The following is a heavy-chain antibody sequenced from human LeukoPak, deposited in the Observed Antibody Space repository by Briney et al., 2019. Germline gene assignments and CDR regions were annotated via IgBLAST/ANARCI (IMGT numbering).Heavy chain of an antibody. D-gene: IGHD2-2*01. Sequence: SETLSLTCIISSGSLSPYHWSWFRQPPGKGLEWLGHIFYTGKANYNPSLKSRVTMSVDTSKDQFSLRVTSVTAADTAVYYCARPGYCSSTSCYSLAFDIWGQGTMVTVSS. J-gene: IGHJ3*02. V-gene: IGHV4-59*08. CDR1: SGSLSPYH. CDR2: IFYTGKA. CDR3: ARPGYCSSTSCYSLAFDI.